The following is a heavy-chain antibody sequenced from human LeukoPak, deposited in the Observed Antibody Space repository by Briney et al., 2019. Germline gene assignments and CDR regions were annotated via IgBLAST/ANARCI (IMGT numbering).Heavy chain of an antibody. V-gene: IGHV5-51*01. D-gene: IGHD6-13*01. CDR1: GYSFTSYW. J-gene: IGHJ5*02. CDR2: IYPGDSDT. Sequence: GESLKISCKGSGYSFTSYWIGWVRQMPGKGLEWMGIIYPGDSDTRYSPSFQGQVTNSADKSISTAYLQWSSLKASGTAMYYCARHPPGSSSWYSWFDPWGQGTLVTVSS. CDR3: ARHPPGSSSWYSWFDP.